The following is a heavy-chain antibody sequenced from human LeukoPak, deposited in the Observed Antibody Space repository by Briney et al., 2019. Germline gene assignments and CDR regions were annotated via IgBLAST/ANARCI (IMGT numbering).Heavy chain of an antibody. CDR1: GFSFCTYA. CDR3: ARSHYYYYGMDV. CDR2: IRGSGGGA. V-gene: IGHV3-23*01. J-gene: IGHJ6*02. Sequence: GGSLTLSCAASGFSFCTYAMSWVRQAPGKGLEWVSGIRGSGGGAYYADSVKGRFTISRDNSKNTLYLQMNSLRAEDTAVYYCARSHYYYYGMDVWGQGTTVTVSS.